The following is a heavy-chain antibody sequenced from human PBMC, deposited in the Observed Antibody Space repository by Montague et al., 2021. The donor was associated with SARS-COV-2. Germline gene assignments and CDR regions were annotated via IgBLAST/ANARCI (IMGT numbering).Heavy chain of an antibody. Sequence: SETLSLTCTVSGGSISSSSYYWGWIRQPPGKGLEWIGYIYYSGSTNYNPSLKSRVTISVDTSKNQFSLKLSSVTAADTAVYYCARGFDYWGQGTTVTVSS. J-gene: IGHJ4*03. CDR1: GGSISSSSYY. CDR3: ARGFDY. CDR2: IYYSGST. V-gene: IGHV4-61*05.